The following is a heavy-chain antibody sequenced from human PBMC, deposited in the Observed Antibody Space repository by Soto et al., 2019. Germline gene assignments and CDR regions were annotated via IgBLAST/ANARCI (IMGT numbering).Heavy chain of an antibody. D-gene: IGHD5-18*01. J-gene: IGHJ6*02. Sequence: PSETLSLTCTVSGGSIGTYYWSWIRQPPGKGLEGIGCIYYSGTRNYNPSIESRVTISVDTSKNQFSLILRYVARADTAVYYCERARSPDTAYYYGMDVWGQGTTVTVSS. CDR2: IYYSGTR. CDR1: GGSIGTYY. CDR3: ERARSPDTAYYYGMDV. V-gene: IGHV4-59*01.